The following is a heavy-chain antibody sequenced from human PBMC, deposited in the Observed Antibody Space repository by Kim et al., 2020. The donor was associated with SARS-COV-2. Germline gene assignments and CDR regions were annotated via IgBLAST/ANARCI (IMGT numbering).Heavy chain of an antibody. V-gene: IGHV3-64D*09. Sequence: ADSAKGRFTISRDNSKNTLYLQMSSQRAEDTAVYYCVRPYCSSTSCPNDYWGQGTLVTVSS. D-gene: IGHD2-2*01. CDR3: VRPYCSSTSCPNDY. J-gene: IGHJ4*02.